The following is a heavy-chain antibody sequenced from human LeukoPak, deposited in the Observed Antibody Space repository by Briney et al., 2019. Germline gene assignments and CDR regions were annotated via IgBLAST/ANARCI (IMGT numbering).Heavy chain of an antibody. Sequence: ASVKVSCKPSGYTFTSYGISWVRQAPGQGLEWMGWISAYNGNTNYAQKLQDRVTMTTDTSTSTAYMELRSLRSDDTAVYYCARWGDCSSTSCYGSSRWFDPWGQGTLVTVSS. CDR1: GYTFTSYG. V-gene: IGHV1-18*01. J-gene: IGHJ5*02. CDR3: ARWGDCSSTSCYGSSRWFDP. CDR2: ISAYNGNT. D-gene: IGHD2-2*01.